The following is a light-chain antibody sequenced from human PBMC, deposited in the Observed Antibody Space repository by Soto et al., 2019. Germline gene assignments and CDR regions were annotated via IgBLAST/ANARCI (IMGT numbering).Light chain of an antibody. V-gene: IGKV1-12*01. CDR2: AAS. Sequence: DIQMTQSPSSLSASLGDRFTITCRASQGISSWLVWYQQKPGKAPKLLIYAASSLQSGVPSRFSGSGSGTDFTLTISSLQPEDFATYYCQQANSFPPTFGQGTKVDIK. CDR1: QGISSW. J-gene: IGKJ1*01. CDR3: QQANSFPPT.